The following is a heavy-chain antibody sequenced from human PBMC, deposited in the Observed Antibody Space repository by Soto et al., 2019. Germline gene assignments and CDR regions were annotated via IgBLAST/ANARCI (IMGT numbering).Heavy chain of an antibody. J-gene: IGHJ5*02. CDR3: AEGCSSTSCYRRWFDP. D-gene: IGHD2-2*01. V-gene: IGHV1-69*01. CDR1: GGTFSSYA. CDR2: IIPIFGTA. Sequence: QVQLVQSGAEVKKPGSSVKVSCKASGGTFSSYAISWVRQAPGQGLEWMGGIIPIFGTANYAQKFQGRVTITADESTSTADMELSSLRAEDTAVYYCAEGCSSTSCYRRWFDPWGQGTLVTVSS.